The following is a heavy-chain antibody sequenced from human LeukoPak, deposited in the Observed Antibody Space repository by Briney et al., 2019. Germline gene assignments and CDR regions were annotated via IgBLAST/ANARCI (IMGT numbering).Heavy chain of an antibody. CDR3: ARPLGYCSDSRCPQSWFDP. J-gene: IGHJ5*02. V-gene: IGHV4-34*01. CDR1: GGSFSGYY. D-gene: IGHD2-15*01. Sequence: SEALSLTCAVSGGSFSGYYWTWIRQPPGKGLEWIGEINHSGRTNYNPSLKSRVIISVDTSKNQFSLKLNSVTAADTAVYYCARPLGYCSDSRCPQSWFDPWGQGTLVTVSS. CDR2: INHSGRT.